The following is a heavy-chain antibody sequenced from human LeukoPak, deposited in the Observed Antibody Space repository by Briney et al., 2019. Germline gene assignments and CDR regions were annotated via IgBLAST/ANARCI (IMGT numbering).Heavy chain of an antibody. CDR1: GGTFSNYA. Sequence: SVKVSCKASGGTFSNYAISWVRQAPGQGLEWMGGIIPIFATAKYVQKFQGRVKITADESTSTAHMELSSLRSEDTAVYYCARDSSGWRKFDYWGQGTLVTVSS. D-gene: IGHD6-19*01. CDR2: IIPIFATA. V-gene: IGHV1-69*13. CDR3: ARDSSGWRKFDY. J-gene: IGHJ4*02.